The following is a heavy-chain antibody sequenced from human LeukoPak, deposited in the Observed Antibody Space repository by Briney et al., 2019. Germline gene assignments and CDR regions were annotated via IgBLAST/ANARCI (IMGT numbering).Heavy chain of an antibody. V-gene: IGHV3-30-3*01. J-gene: IGHJ3*02. CDR1: GFTFSSYA. CDR2: ISYDGSNK. Sequence: PGGSLRLSCAASGFTFSSYAMHWVRQAPGKGLEWVAVISYDGSNKYYADSVKGRFTISRDNSKNTLYLQMNSLRAEDTAVYYCAKGIRITMIVVAFDAFDIWGQGTMVTVSS. CDR3: AKGIRITMIVVAFDAFDI. D-gene: IGHD3-22*01.